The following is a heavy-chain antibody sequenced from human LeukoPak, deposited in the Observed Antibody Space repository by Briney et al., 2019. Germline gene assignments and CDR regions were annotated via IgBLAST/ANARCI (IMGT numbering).Heavy chain of an antibody. Sequence: GGSLRLSCAASGFTFSSYAMSWVRQAPGKGLEWVSVISGNGGRTYYADSVKGRFTISRDNSKNTLYLQMNSLRAEDTAVYYCAKVRDLDTVLGRFDNWGQGTLVTVSS. D-gene: IGHD5-18*01. J-gene: IGHJ5*02. CDR1: GFTFSSYA. CDR2: ISGNGGRT. V-gene: IGHV3-23*01. CDR3: AKVRDLDTVLGRFDN.